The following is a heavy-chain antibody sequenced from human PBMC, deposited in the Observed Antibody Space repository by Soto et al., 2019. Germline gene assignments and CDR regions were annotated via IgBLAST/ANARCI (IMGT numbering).Heavy chain of an antibody. V-gene: IGHV1-69*12. CDR3: ARHVAADGTFREDVFDI. J-gene: IGHJ3*02. D-gene: IGHD6-13*01. Sequence: QVHLVQSGAEVKKPGSSVKVSCKAPGGTFSNHAINWVRQAPGQGLEWMGRIIPIFSTTNYAQKFQGRVTVTADEFTSTAVSELRSLKHDDTAVYYCARHVAADGTFREDVFDIWGQGALVTGSS. CDR2: IIPIFSTT. CDR1: GGTFSNHA.